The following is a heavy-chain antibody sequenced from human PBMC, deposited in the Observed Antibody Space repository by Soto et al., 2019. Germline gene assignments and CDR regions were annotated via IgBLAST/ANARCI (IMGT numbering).Heavy chain of an antibody. Sequence: GESLKISCKGSGYSFTSYWIGWVRQMPGKGLEWMGVIYPGDSDTRYSPSFQGQVTISADKSISTAYLQWSSLKASDTAMYYCARQESDGDYGQGAFDIWGQGTMVTVSS. J-gene: IGHJ3*02. CDR3: ARQESDGDYGQGAFDI. CDR2: IYPGDSDT. V-gene: IGHV5-51*01. D-gene: IGHD4-17*01. CDR1: GYSFTSYW.